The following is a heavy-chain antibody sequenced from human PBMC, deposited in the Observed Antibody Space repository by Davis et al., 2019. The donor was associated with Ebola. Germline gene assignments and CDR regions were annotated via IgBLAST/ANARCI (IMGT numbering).Heavy chain of an antibody. Sequence: AASVKVSCKASGYTFTGYYMHWVRQAPGQGLEWMGRINPNSGGTNYAQKFQGRVTMTRDTSISTAYMELSRLRSDDTAVYYCARGGVVVVAAELFYYYYGMDVWGQGTTVTVSS. V-gene: IGHV1-2*06. CDR3: ARGGVVVVAAELFYYYYGMDV. J-gene: IGHJ6*02. CDR1: GYTFTGYY. D-gene: IGHD2-15*01. CDR2: INPNSGGT.